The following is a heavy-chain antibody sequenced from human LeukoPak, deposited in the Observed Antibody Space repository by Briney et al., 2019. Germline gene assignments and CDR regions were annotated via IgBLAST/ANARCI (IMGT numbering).Heavy chain of an antibody. V-gene: IGHV3-48*01. Sequence: GGSLRLSCAASGFTFSTYSMNWVRQAPEKGLEYISFISSSGSTIFYADSLKGRFSISIDNANSSLYLQMNSLRAEDTAVYYCSRRGPRGFYGMDVWGQGTTLTVSS. CDR2: ISSSGSTI. J-gene: IGHJ6*02. CDR3: SRRGPRGFYGMDV. CDR1: GFTFSTYS.